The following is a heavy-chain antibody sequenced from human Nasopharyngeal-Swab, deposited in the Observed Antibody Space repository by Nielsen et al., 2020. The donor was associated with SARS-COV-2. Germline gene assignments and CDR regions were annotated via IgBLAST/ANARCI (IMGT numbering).Heavy chain of an antibody. CDR3: AREFRRVTIFGVVFRGFDY. CDR2: TYYRSKWYN. Sequence: WIRQSSSRGLEWLGRTYYRSKWYNDYAVSVKSRITINPDTSKNQFSLQLNSVTPEDTAVYYCAREFRRVTIFGVVFRGFDYWGQGTLVTVSS. V-gene: IGHV6-1*01. J-gene: IGHJ4*02. D-gene: IGHD3-3*01.